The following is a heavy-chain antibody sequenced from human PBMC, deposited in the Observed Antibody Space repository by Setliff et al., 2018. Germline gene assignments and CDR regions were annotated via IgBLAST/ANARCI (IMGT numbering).Heavy chain of an antibody. J-gene: IGHJ6*03. Sequence: RASVKVSCKVSGYTLTKLSMHWVRQAPGKGLEWMGGFNPEDGETIYAQKFQGRVSMTEDTSRDTAYMELSSLRSEDTAVYFCATGVRQGFYFYMDVWGKGTTVTVSS. CDR1: GYTLTKLS. V-gene: IGHV1-24*01. D-gene: IGHD3-3*01. CDR3: ATGVRQGFYFYMDV. CDR2: FNPEDGET.